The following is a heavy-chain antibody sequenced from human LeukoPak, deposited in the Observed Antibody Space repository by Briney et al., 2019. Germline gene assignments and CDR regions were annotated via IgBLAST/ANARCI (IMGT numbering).Heavy chain of an antibody. Sequence: GGSLRLSCAASGFTFSTYAMSWVRQAPGKGLQWVSLISGSGDGAHYADSVKGRFTISRDNSKNTVYLQMNSLRAEDTAVYYCAKQFFRGSPDYRGQGTLVTVSS. CDR2: ISGSGDGA. J-gene: IGHJ4*02. CDR1: GFTFSTYA. V-gene: IGHV3-23*01. CDR3: AKQFFRGSPDY. D-gene: IGHD1-26*01.